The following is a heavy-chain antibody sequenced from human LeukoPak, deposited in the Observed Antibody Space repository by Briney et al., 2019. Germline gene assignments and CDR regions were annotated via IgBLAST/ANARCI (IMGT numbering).Heavy chain of an antibody. D-gene: IGHD6-6*01. Sequence: PGGSLRLSCAASGFTFSNAWMSWVRQAPGKGLEWVGRIKSKTDGGTTDYAAPVKGRFTISRDDSKNTLYLQMNSLKTEDTAVYYCTGPGEYSSSFVIDYWGQGALVTVSS. CDR2: IKSKTDGGTT. J-gene: IGHJ4*02. V-gene: IGHV3-15*01. CDR1: GFTFSNAW. CDR3: TGPGEYSSSFVIDY.